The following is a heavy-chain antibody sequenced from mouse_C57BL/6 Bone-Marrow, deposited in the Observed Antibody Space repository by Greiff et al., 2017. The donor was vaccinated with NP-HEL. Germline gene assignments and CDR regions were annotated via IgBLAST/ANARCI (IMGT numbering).Heavy chain of an antibody. CDR3: ARGGYGHFDY. V-gene: IGHV1-81*01. D-gene: IGHD1-1*01. CDR2: IYPRSGNT. J-gene: IGHJ2*01. CDR1: GYTFTSYG. Sequence: LQESGAELARPGASVKLSCKASGYTFTSYGISWVKQRTGQGLEWIGEIYPRSGNTYYNEKFKGKATLTADKSSSTAYMELRSLTSEDSAVYFCARGGYGHFDYWGQGTTLTVSS.